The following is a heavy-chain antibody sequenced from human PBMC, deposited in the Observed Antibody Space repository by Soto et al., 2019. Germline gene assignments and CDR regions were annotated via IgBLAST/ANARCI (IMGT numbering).Heavy chain of an antibody. CDR3: ARDQGIAVADPFFDY. D-gene: IGHD6-19*01. CDR2: INPNSGDT. J-gene: IGHJ4*02. V-gene: IGHV1-2*02. Sequence: QVQLVQSGAEVKKPGASVKVSCKASGYTFTGYYIQWVRQAPGQGLEWMGWINPNSGDTKYAQNFRGRVSMTRDTSINTSYMDLSRLTSDDSAVYYCARDQGIAVADPFFDYWGQGTLVTVSS. CDR1: GYTFTGYY.